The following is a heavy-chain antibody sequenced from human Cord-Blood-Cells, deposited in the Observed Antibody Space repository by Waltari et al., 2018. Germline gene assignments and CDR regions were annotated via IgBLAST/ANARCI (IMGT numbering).Heavy chain of an antibody. J-gene: IGHJ3*02. Sequence: QVQLQESGPGLVKPSETLSLTCTVSGGSISSYSWSWIRQPPGKGLEWIGYIYYSGSTNYNPSLKSRVTISVDTSKNQFSLKLSSVTAADTAVYYCASSGGNIGLLWFRELLFDAFDIWGQGTMVTVSS. V-gene: IGHV4-59*01. CDR1: GGSISSYS. CDR3: ASSGGNIGLLWFRELLFDAFDI. D-gene: IGHD3-10*01. CDR2: IYYSGST.